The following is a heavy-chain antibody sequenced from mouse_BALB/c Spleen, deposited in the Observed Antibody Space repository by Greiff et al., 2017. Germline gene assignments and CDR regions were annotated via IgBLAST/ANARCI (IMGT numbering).Heavy chain of an antibody. V-gene: IGHV1-82*01. CDR1: GYAFSSSW. Sequence: QVQLQQSGPELVKPGASVKISCKASGYAFSSSWMNWVKQRPGQGLEWIGRIYPGDGDTNYNGKFKGKATLTADKSSSTAYMQLSSLTSVDSAVYFCARGDGFAYWGQGTLVTVSA. CDR3: ARGDGFAY. CDR2: IYPGDGDT. J-gene: IGHJ3*01.